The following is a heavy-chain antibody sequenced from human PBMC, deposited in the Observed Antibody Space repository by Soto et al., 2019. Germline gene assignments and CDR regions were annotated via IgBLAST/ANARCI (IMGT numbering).Heavy chain of an antibody. Sequence: SETLSLTCTVSGGSISSGNFPWTWIRQPPGKGLEWIAYIFHTGSTFYNSSLKPRVSISVDRSKNQFSLKLKSVTETDTAVYYCARVKVGDLFRFNWFFDLWGRGTLVTVSS. V-gene: IGHV4-30-2*01. D-gene: IGHD3-3*01. CDR3: ARVKVGDLFRFNWFFDL. CDR1: GGSISSGNFP. CDR2: IFHTGST. J-gene: IGHJ2*01.